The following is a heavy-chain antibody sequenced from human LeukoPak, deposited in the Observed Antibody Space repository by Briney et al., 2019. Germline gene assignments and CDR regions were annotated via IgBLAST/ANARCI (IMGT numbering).Heavy chain of an antibody. CDR1: GGSISSDY. CDR3: ARDRGIGRGYYYYGMDV. V-gene: IGHV4-59*12. CDR2: IYYSGST. Sequence: KPSETLSLTCTVSGGSISSDYWSWIRQPPGKGLEWIGYIYYSGSTNYNPSLKSRVTISVDTSKNQFSLKLSSVTAADTAVYYCARDRGIGRGYYYYGMDVWGQGTTVTVSS. J-gene: IGHJ6*02. D-gene: IGHD6-13*01.